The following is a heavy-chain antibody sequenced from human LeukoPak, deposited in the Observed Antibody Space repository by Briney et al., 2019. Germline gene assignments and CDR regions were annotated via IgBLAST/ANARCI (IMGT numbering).Heavy chain of an antibody. CDR1: GFTFSSYA. CDR3: AREYNWNVDY. D-gene: IGHD1-20*01. V-gene: IGHV3-30-3*01. Sequence: QPGGSLRLSCAASGFTFSSYAMHWVRQAPGKGLEWVAVISYDGSNKYYADSVKGRFTISRDNSKNTLYLQMNSLRAEDTAVYYCAREYNWNVDYWGQGTLVTVSS. CDR2: ISYDGSNK. J-gene: IGHJ4*02.